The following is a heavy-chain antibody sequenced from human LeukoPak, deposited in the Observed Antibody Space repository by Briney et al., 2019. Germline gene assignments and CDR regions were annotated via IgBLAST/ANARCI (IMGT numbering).Heavy chain of an antibody. CDR1: GFTFSGSA. V-gene: IGHV3-73*01. D-gene: IGHD4-17*01. CDR3: TMTTVTPSLGY. J-gene: IGHJ4*02. CDR2: IRSKANSYAT. Sequence: PGGSLRLSCAASGFTFSGSAMHWVRQASGKGLEWVGRIRSKANSYATAYAASVKGRFTISRDDSKNTAYLQMNSLKTEDTAVCHCTMTTVTPSLGYWGQGTLVTVSS.